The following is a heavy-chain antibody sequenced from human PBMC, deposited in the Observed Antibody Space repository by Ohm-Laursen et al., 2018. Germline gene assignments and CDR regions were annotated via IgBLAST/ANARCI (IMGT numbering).Heavy chain of an antibody. J-gene: IGHJ3*02. CDR3: ARAAGKESHDAFDI. V-gene: IGHV1-69*01. D-gene: IGHD3-10*01. Sequence: SSVTPSRKVYAGTFSSSATGCARQAPGQGLEWQGGIILIFGTANYAQKFQGRVTITADESTSTAYMELSSLRSEDTAVYYCARAAGKESHDAFDIWGQGTMVTVSS. CDR2: IILIFGTA. CDR1: AGTFSSSA.